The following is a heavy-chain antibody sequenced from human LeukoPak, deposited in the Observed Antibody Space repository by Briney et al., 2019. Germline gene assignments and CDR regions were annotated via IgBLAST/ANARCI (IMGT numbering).Heavy chain of an antibody. CDR1: GFTLSIFA. V-gene: IGHV3-23*01. J-gene: IGHJ1*01. CDR3: AKANITSWYFVRYFHH. Sequence: GGSLRLSCAASGFTLSIFAMSWVRQAPGKGLECVSVISGNDGRTFYADSVKGRFTISRDNSKNTLYLQMSSLRAEDTAVYYCAKANITSWYFVRYFHHWGQGTLITVSS. CDR2: ISGNDGRT. D-gene: IGHD6-13*01.